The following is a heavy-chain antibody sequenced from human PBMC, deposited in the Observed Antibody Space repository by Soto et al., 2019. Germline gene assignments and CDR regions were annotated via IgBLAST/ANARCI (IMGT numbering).Heavy chain of an antibody. CDR2: INWNGGST. V-gene: IGHV3-20*01. J-gene: IGHJ6*04. CDR1: GFTFDDYG. Sequence: PGGSLRLSCAASGFTFDDYGMSWVRQAPGKGLEWVSGINWNGGSTGYADFVKGRFTISRDNAKNSLYLQMNSLRAEDTALYHCARGALGDPKGPMDVWGKGTTVTVSS. CDR3: ARGALGDPKGPMDV. D-gene: IGHD3-10*01.